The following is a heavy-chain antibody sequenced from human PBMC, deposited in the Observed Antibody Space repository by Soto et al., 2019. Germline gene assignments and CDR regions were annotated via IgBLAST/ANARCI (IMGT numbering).Heavy chain of an antibody. J-gene: IGHJ6*02. D-gene: IGHD3-16*01. Sequence: QAQLVQSGAEVKKPGASVKVSCQASGYNFIGYYVFWVRKAPGQGLEWMGWINPKRGATKYAEKFQGRATMTRDTSISTAYMELSGLRFDDRAVYYCARDFGPIPAASAMYGMDVWGQGTTVSVSS. CDR3: ARDFGPIPAASAMYGMDV. CDR1: GYNFIGYY. V-gene: IGHV1-2*02. CDR2: INPKRGAT.